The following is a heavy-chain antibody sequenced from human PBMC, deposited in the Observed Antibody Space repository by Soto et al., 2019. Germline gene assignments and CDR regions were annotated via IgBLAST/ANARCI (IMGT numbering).Heavy chain of an antibody. CDR1: GGSFSVYY. V-gene: IGHV4-34*01. CDR2: INDSGST. Sequence: SETLSLTCAVYGGSFSVYYWSWIRQPPGKGLEWIGEINDSGSTSYNPSLKSRVTISVDTSKNQFSLKLSSVTAADTAVYYCARAKAPLYSSSWYWFDPWGQGTLVTVSS. J-gene: IGHJ5*02. CDR3: ARAKAPLYSSSWYWFDP. D-gene: IGHD6-13*01.